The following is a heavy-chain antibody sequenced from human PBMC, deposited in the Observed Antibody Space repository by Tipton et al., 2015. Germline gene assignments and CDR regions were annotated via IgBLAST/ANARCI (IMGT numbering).Heavy chain of an antibody. Sequence: TLSLTCTVSGGSISSSTYYWGWIRQPPGKGLEWTASIYYSGSTYYNPSLKGRVTMSVDRSKNQLSLKLRSVAATDTAVYYCAREVWYNDSTGYDYWGQGTLVTVSS. J-gene: IGHJ4*02. CDR3: AREVWYNDSTGYDY. V-gene: IGHV4-39*07. D-gene: IGHD3-22*01. CDR2: IYYSGST. CDR1: GGSISSSTYY.